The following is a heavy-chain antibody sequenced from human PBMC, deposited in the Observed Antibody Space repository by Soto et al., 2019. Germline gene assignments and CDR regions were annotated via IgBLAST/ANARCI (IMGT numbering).Heavy chain of an antibody. Sequence: QLQLQESGPGLVKPSETLSLTCTVSGGSISSGTYYGGWIRQPHGTGMEWIGSIYYSGNTYYSPSLKSRVTISVDTSKNQFSLKLSSVTAADPAVYYFSRGVCYSSGWYYFDYWGQGTLVTVSS. J-gene: IGHJ4*02. V-gene: IGHV4-39*01. CDR1: GGSISSGTYY. D-gene: IGHD6-19*01. CDR2: IYYSGNT. CDR3: SRGVCYSSGWYYFDY.